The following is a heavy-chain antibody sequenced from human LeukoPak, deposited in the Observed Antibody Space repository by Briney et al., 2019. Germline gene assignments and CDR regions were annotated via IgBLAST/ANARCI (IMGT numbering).Heavy chain of an antibody. CDR1: GFPFSDNS. CDR2: IRGRTYGETT. D-gene: IGHD1-1*01. CDR3: TRGGMYTLKYFQY. V-gene: IGHV3-49*03. Sequence: PGRSLRLSGTASGFPFSDNSMSWFRQAPGKGLGWVGFIRGRTYGETTEYAASLKGRFTLSRDDSRSFVYLQMNSLKTEDTAVYYCTRGGMYTLKYFQYWGQGTLVTVSS. J-gene: IGHJ1*01.